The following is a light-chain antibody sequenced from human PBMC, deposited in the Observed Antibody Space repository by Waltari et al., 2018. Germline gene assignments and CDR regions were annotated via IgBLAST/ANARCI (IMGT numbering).Light chain of an antibody. V-gene: IGLV2-8*01. J-gene: IGLJ2*01. Sequence: QSALTQPPSASGSPGQSVTISCTGPSSDVGGSNYVSCYQQHPGKAPKLMIYEVSKRPSGVPDRFSGSKSGNTASLTVSGLRAEDEADYYCSSYAGNNNVVFGGGTKLTVL. CDR2: EVS. CDR3: SSYAGNNNVV. CDR1: SSDVGGSNY.